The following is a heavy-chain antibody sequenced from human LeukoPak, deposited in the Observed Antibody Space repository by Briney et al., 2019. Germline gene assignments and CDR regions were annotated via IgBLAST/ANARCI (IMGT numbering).Heavy chain of an antibody. CDR3: ARVIGVRSGSYSYYYYYMDV. CDR2: IYHSGST. Sequence: PSETLSLTCTVSGYSISSGYYWGWIRPPPGKGLEWIGSIYHSGSTYYNPSLKSRVTISVDTSKNQFSLKLSSVTAADTAVYYCARVIGVRSGSYSYYYYYMDVWGKGTTVTVSS. D-gene: IGHD3-10*01. V-gene: IGHV4-38-2*02. J-gene: IGHJ6*03. CDR1: GYSISSGYY.